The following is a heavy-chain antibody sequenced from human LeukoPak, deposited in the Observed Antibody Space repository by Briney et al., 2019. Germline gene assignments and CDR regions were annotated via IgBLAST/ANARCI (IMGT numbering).Heavy chain of an antibody. CDR3: ARRDWVSGAVRAFDI. CDR2: ISNDSVDK. J-gene: IGHJ3*02. V-gene: IGHV3-11*04. CDR1: GFMFSDYY. Sequence: PGGSLRLSCVGSGFMFSDYYMGWIRQAPGKGLEWVSYISNDSVDKYYVDSVRGRFTISRDNAKKSMYLQMSGLRVEDTAVYYCARRDWVSGAVRAFDIWGQGTMVTVSS. D-gene: IGHD3-3*01.